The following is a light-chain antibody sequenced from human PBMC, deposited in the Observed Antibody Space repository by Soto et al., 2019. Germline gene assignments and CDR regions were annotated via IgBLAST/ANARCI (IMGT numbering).Light chain of an antibody. V-gene: IGLV2-8*01. Sequence: QSALTQPPSASGSPGQSVTISCTGTSSDVGGYNYVSWYQQHPGKAPKLTIYEVSKRPSGVPDRFSGSKSGNTASLTVSGLQAEDEADYYCSSYAGSNNFGVVFGGGTKLTVL. CDR3: SSYAGSNNFGVV. CDR2: EVS. J-gene: IGLJ2*01. CDR1: SSDVGGYNY.